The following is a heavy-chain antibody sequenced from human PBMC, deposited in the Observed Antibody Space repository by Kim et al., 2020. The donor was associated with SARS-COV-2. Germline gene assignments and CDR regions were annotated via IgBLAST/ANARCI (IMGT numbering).Heavy chain of an antibody. J-gene: IGHJ4*02. CDR3: AREDTYSSAWDPDY. Sequence: GGSLRLSCAASGFTFSSYAMNWVRQAPGKGLEWLSYISARGTTIYYADSAKGRFTISRDDAKNLVFLQMNSLRAEETALYYCAREDTYSSAWDPDYWGQGTLVTVSS. D-gene: IGHD6-19*01. CDR1: GFTFSSYA. V-gene: IGHV3-48*03. CDR2: ISARGTTI.